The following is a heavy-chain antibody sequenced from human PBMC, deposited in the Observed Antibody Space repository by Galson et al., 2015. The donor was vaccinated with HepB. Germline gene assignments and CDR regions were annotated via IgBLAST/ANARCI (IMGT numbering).Heavy chain of an antibody. Sequence: SLRLSCAASGFTLSEYAMYWVRQTPDKGLEWVAFLSYDGYNKQYADSVKGRFTISRDNFENTLNLQMNSLRPEDTAVYYCARGTYYYDGSGYLLKDYWGQGTQVTVSS. D-gene: IGHD3-22*01. CDR1: GFTLSEYA. CDR3: ARGTYYYDGSGYLLKDY. CDR2: LSYDGYNK. J-gene: IGHJ4*02. V-gene: IGHV3-30-3*01.